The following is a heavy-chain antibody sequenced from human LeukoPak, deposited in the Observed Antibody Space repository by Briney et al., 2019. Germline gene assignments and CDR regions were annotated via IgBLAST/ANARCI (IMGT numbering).Heavy chain of an antibody. CDR2: FDPEDGET. J-gene: IGHJ1*01. Sequence: ASVKVSCKVSGYTLTELSMHWVRQAPGKGLEWMGGFDPEDGETIYAQKFQGRVTMTTDTSTSTAYMELRSLRSDDTAVYYCARGGYYDSSGSGYFQHWGQGTLVTVSS. CDR3: ARGGYYDSSGSGYFQH. CDR1: GYTLTELS. V-gene: IGHV1-24*01. D-gene: IGHD3-22*01.